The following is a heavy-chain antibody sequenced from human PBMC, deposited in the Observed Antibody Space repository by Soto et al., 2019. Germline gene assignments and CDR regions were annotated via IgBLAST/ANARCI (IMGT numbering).Heavy chain of an antibody. J-gene: IGHJ5*02. CDR1: GGSISSGDYY. CDR3: ARDNRGQGGFDP. D-gene: IGHD3-16*01. CDR2: IYYSGST. V-gene: IGHV4-30-4*01. Sequence: SETLSLTCTVSGGSISSGDYYWSWIRQPPGKGLEWIGYIYYSGSTYYNPSLKSRVTISVDTSKNQFSLKLSSVTAADTAVYYCARDNRGQGGFDPWGQGTLVTVSS.